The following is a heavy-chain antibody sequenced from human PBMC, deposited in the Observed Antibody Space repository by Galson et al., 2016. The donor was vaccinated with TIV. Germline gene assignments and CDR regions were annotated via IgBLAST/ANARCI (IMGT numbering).Heavy chain of an antibody. CDR1: GYSISSGYF. CDR3: ARERTPPGPDNDTWFDP. V-gene: IGHV4-38-2*02. CDR2: VYDNGNA. Sequence: SETLSLTCTVSGYSISSGYFWAWIRQPPGKGLEWIGIVYDNGNAYYNPSLKSRVTISVDTSKNQFSLKLTSVTAADTAVYYCARERTPPGPDNDTWFDPWGHGILVTVSS. D-gene: IGHD3-22*01. J-gene: IGHJ5*02.